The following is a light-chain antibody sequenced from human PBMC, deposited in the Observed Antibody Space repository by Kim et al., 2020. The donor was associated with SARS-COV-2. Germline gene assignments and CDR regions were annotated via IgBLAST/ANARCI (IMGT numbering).Light chain of an antibody. CDR1: SSDVGSYNH. J-gene: IGLJ2*01. CDR3: ASYTSSTTVA. CDR2: DVS. V-gene: IGLV2-14*03. Sequence: GHSLTISCPGTSSDVGSYNHVSWHQPHPGKAPKVMIYDVSNRPSGVSNRFSGSKSGNTASLTISGLQAEDEADYYCASYTSSTTVAFGGGTQLTVL.